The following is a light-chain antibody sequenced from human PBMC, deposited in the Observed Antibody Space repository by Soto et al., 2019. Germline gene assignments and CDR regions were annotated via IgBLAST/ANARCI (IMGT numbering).Light chain of an antibody. CDR3: QQYTNWPPWT. Sequence: EIVMTQSPATLSVSPGEGATLSCRASQSVSSNLAWYQQKPGQAPRLLIYGASIRATGIPAKFSGSGSGTEFTLTISTLQSEDFAVYYCQQYTNWPPWTFGQGTKVDIK. V-gene: IGKV3-15*01. J-gene: IGKJ1*01. CDR1: QSVSSN. CDR2: GAS.